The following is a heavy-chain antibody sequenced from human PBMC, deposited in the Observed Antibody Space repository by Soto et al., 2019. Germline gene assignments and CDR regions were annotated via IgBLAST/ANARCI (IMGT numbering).Heavy chain of an antibody. V-gene: IGHV1-69*13. J-gene: IGHJ4*02. Sequence: ASVKVSCKASGGTFSNYAFGWVRQAPGQGLEWMGEVIPMFGPPSYAQEFRGRVTITADESTSTVYMELSSLTSDDTAVYYCARDYDTGGYLDYWGQGPMVTVSS. D-gene: IGHD3-22*01. CDR3: ARDYDTGGYLDY. CDR1: GGTFSNYA. CDR2: VIPMFGPP.